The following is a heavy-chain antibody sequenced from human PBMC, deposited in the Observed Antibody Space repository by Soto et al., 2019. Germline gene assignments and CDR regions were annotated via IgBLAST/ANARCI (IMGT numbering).Heavy chain of an antibody. CDR1: GFTFSDYY. Sequence: PGGSLRLSCAASGFTFSDYYMSWVRQAPGKGLEWVSYLSSSGSTIYYADSVKGRFTISRDNAKNSLYLQMNSLRAEDTAVYYCARDRPRYFDWFTIDYWGQGTLVTVSS. CDR2: LSSSGSTI. V-gene: IGHV3-11*01. CDR3: ARDRPRYFDWFTIDY. D-gene: IGHD3-9*01. J-gene: IGHJ4*02.